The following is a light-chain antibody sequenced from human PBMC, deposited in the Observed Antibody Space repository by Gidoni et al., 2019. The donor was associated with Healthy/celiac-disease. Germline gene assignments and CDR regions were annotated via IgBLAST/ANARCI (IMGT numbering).Light chain of an antibody. Sequence: QSVLTPPPLASGTPGQRVTISCSGSSSNIGSNTVNWYQQLPGTAPKLLIYSNNQRPSGVPDRFSGSKSGTSASLAISGLQSEDEADYYCAAWDDSLNGYVVFGGGTKLTVL. V-gene: IGLV1-44*01. CDR1: SSNIGSNT. CDR2: SNN. J-gene: IGLJ2*01. CDR3: AAWDDSLNGYVV.